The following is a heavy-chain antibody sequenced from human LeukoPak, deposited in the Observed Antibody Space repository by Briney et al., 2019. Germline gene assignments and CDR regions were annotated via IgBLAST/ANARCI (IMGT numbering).Heavy chain of an antibody. CDR1: GGSFSGYY. D-gene: IGHD3-10*01. V-gene: IGHV4-34*01. CDR2: INHSGST. Sequence: SETLSLTCAAQGGSFSGYYWSWIRQPPGKGLGWIGEINHSGSTNYNPSLKSRVTISVDTSKNQFSLKLSSVTAADTAVYYCARTYYGSGSYLRFELSRFDYTFDYWGQGTLVTVSS. CDR3: ARTYYGSGSYLRFELSRFDYTFDY. J-gene: IGHJ4*02.